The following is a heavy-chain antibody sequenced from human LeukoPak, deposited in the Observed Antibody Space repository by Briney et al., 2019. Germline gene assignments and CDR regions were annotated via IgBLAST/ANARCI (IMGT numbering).Heavy chain of an antibody. CDR2: MSSSRDYV. Sequence: GGSLRLSCGASGFTFNAYTMHWVRQVPGKGLEWVSSMSSSRDYVFYADSVKGRFTIFRDNANQSLDLEMSSLRGEDTAIYYCAGGLVGAAFDYWGRGTLVTVSS. D-gene: IGHD1-26*01. V-gene: IGHV3-21*01. J-gene: IGHJ4*02. CDR3: AGGLVGAAFDY. CDR1: GFTFNAYT.